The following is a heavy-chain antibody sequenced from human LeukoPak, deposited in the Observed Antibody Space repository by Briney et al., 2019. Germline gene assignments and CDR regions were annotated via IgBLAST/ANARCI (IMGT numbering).Heavy chain of an antibody. CDR3: ARHFYDSSAYYYVGNYFDS. CDR1: GGSISSYY. J-gene: IGHJ4*02. V-gene: IGHV4-59*08. CDR2: IYYSGST. Sequence: SETLSLTCTVSGGSISSYYWSWIRQPPGKGLEWIGYIYYSGSTNYNPSLKSRVTISVDTSKNQFSLKLSSVTAADTAVYFCARHFYDSSAYYYVGNYFDSWGQGTLVTVSS. D-gene: IGHD3-22*01.